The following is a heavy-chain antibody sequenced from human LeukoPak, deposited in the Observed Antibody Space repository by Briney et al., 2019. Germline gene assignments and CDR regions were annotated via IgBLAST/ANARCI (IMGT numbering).Heavy chain of an antibody. CDR1: GGSISSSSYY. D-gene: IGHD2-21*02. J-gene: IGHJ3*01. Sequence: SETLSLTCTVSGGSISSSSYYWGWIRQPPGKGLEWIGSIYYSGSTYYNPSLKSRVTISVDTSKNQFSLKLSSVTAADTAVYYCASQYCGGDCKGPGAFDVWGQGTMVAVSS. CDR3: ASQYCGGDCKGPGAFDV. V-gene: IGHV4-39*01. CDR2: IYYSGST.